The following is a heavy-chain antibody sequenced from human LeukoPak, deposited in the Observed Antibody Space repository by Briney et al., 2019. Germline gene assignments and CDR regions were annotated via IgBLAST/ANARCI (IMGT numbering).Heavy chain of an antibody. CDR3: ARHAKAFHNSSPD. D-gene: IGHD6-6*01. V-gene: IGHV4-4*07. CDR2: IYTSGST. J-gene: IGHJ4*02. Sequence: PSETLSLTCTVSGGSISSYYWSWIRQPAGKGLEWIGRIYTSGSTNCNPSLKSRVTMSVDTSKNQFSLKLTSVTAADTAVYYCARHAKAFHNSSPDWGQGTLVTVSS. CDR1: GGSISSYY.